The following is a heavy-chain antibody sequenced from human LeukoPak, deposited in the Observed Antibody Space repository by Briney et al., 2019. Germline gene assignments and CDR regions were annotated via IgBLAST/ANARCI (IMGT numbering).Heavy chain of an antibody. V-gene: IGHV4-59*12. CDR2: IYYSGST. Sequence: SETLSLTCTVSGGSISSYYWSWIRQPPGKGLEWIGNIYYSGSTNYNPSLKSRVTISVDTSKNQFSLRLSSVTAADTAVYYCARDHVMTTHYFDYWGQGTLVTVSS. CDR3: ARDHVMTTHYFDY. J-gene: IGHJ4*02. CDR1: GGSISSYY. D-gene: IGHD3-22*01.